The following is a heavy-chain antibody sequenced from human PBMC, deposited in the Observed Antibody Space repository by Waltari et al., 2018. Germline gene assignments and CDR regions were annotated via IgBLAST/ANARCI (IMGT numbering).Heavy chain of an antibody. V-gene: IGHV4-38-2*02. J-gene: IGHJ4*02. CDR3: ARDAHIAAAGPFDY. Sequence: QVQLQESGPGLVKPSETLSLTCAVSGSSISSGYYWGRIRKPPGKGLEWIGSNYHSGSTYYNPSLKSRVTISVDTSKNQFSLKLSSVTAADTAVYYCARDAHIAAAGPFDYWGQGTLVTVSS. CDR2: NYHSGST. CDR1: GSSISSGYY. D-gene: IGHD6-13*01.